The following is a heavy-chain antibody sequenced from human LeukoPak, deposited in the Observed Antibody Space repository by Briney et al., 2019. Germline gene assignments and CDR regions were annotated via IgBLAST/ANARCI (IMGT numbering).Heavy chain of an antibody. Sequence: GGSLRLXCAASGFTFDDYAMHWVRQAPGKGLEWVSGISWNSGSIGYADSVKGRFTISRDNAKNSLYLQMNSLRAEDMALYYCAKEHTYYYDSSGYSYFDYWGQGTLVTVSS. CDR2: ISWNSGSI. D-gene: IGHD3-22*01. V-gene: IGHV3-9*03. J-gene: IGHJ4*02. CDR3: AKEHTYYYDSSGYSYFDY. CDR1: GFTFDDYA.